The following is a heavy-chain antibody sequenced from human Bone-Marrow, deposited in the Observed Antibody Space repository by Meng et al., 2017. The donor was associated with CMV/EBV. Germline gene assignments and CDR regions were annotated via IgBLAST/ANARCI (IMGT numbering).Heavy chain of an antibody. J-gene: IGHJ6*02. CDR3: ARAIAARSNYYDYYGMDV. CDR1: GYTFTSYY. V-gene: IGHV1-69*10. Sequence: SVKVSCKASGYTFTSYYMHWVRQAPGQGLEWMGGIIPILGIANYAQKFQGRVTITADKSTSTAYMELSSLRSEDTAVYYCARAIAARSNYYDYYGMDVWGQGTTVTVSS. D-gene: IGHD6-6*01. CDR2: IIPILGIA.